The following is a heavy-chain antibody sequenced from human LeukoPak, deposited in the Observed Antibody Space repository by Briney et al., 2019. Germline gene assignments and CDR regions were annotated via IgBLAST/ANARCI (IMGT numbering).Heavy chain of an antibody. Sequence: SETLSLTCTVSGGSINSYYWSRIRQPAGKGLEWIGRVHSSGSTNYNPSLKSRVTMSVDTSKNQFSLKLSSVTAADTAVYYCAGDGYDSNGYSYYYDHWGQGTLVTVSS. D-gene: IGHD3-22*01. J-gene: IGHJ4*02. CDR1: GGSINSYY. CDR2: VHSSGST. CDR3: AGDGYDSNGYSYYYDH. V-gene: IGHV4-4*07.